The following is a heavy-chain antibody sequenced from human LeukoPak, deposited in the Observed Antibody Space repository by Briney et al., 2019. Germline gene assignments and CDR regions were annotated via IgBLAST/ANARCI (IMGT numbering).Heavy chain of an antibody. J-gene: IGHJ4*02. CDR1: GGSFSGYY. V-gene: IGHV4-34*01. Sequence: SETLSLTCAVYGGSFSGYYWSWIRQPPGKGLEWIGEINHSGSTNYNPSLKSRVTISVDTSKNQFSLKLSSVTAADTAVYYCARDWSGYWGQGTLVTVSS. CDR2: INHSGST. CDR3: ARDWSGY.